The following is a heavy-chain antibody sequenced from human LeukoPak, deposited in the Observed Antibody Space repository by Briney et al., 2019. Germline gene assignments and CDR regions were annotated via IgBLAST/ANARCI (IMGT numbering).Heavy chain of an antibody. CDR3: ARGGPGCSSTSCYGLNYYYYGMDV. Sequence: ASVKVSCKASGYTFTSYAMHWVRQAPGQRLQWMGWINGGSGNTKYSQKLQGRVTITRDTSASTAYMELSSLRSEDTAVYYCARGGPGCSSTSCYGLNYYYYGMDVWGKGTTVTVSS. D-gene: IGHD2-2*01. J-gene: IGHJ6*04. CDR1: GYTFTSYA. V-gene: IGHV1-3*01. CDR2: INGGSGNT.